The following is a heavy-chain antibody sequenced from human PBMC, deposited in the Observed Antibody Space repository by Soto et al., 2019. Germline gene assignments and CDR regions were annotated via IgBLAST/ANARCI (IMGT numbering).Heavy chain of an antibody. CDR3: ARPEIPTRSTDYDHPFDL. V-gene: IGHV5-51*01. D-gene: IGHD3-22*01. CDR1: GYIFSIYW. J-gene: IGHJ4*02. Sequence: PGESLKISCKASGYIFSIYWIVWVRQMPGKGLEWMGIIYPGDSDTRYNPSFQGQVTISVDKSTSTAYLKWNNLEASDTAIYYCARPEIPTRSTDYDHPFDLWVQGTLVTVSS. CDR2: IYPGDSDT.